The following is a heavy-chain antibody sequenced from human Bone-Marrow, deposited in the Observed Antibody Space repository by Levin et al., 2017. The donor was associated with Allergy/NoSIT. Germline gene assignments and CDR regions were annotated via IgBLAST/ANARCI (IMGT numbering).Heavy chain of an antibody. CDR3: ARDLRTGSWMATNEGNAFDI. J-gene: IGHJ3*02. D-gene: IGHD5-24*01. CDR2: IYYSGST. CDR1: GGSISSYY. Sequence: SETLSLTCTVSGGSISSYYWSWIRQPPGKGLEWIGYIYYSGSTNYNPSLKSRVTISVDTSKNQFSLKLSSVTAADTAVYYCARDLRTGSWMATNEGNAFDIWGQGTMVTVSS. V-gene: IGHV4-59*01.